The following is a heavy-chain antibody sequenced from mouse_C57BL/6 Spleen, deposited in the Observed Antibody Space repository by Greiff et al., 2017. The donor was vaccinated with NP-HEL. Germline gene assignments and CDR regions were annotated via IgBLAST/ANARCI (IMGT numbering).Heavy chain of an antibody. CDR3: ARGAGLRAMDY. CDR1: GYSITSGYY. CDR2: ISYDGSN. D-gene: IGHD3-3*01. V-gene: IGHV3-6*01. Sequence: EVKLMESGPGLVKPSQSLSLTCSVTGYSITSGYYWNWIRQFPGNKLEWMGYISYDGSNNYNPSLKNRISITRDTSKNQFFLKLNSVTTEDTATYYCARGAGLRAMDYWGQGTSVTVSS. J-gene: IGHJ4*01.